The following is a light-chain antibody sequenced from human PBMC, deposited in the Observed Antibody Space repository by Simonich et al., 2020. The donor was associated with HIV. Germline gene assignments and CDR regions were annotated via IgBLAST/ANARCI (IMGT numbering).Light chain of an antibody. V-gene: IGKV1-NL1*01. CDR2: ASS. CDR3: QQFFSTPWT. J-gene: IGKJ1*01. Sequence: DILMTQSPSSLPASVGDRVTITCRASQGISTSLAWYQQKPGKAPKLLLSASSRLESGVPSRFSGSGSGTDYTLTISSLQPEDFATYYCQQFFSTPWTFGQGTKVEIK. CDR1: QGISTS.